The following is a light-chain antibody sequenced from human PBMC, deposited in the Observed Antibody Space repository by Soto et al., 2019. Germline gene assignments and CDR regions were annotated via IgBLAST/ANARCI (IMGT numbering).Light chain of an antibody. V-gene: IGKV4-1*01. CDR1: QSVLYSSNNKNY. Sequence: IVMTQSPDSLAVSLCERATINCKPSQSVLYSSNNKNYLAWYQQKPGQPPKLLIYWASTRECGVTDRFSGSGSGTDFTITISSLQAEDVAVYYCQPYYSTYTTVGPGTKVEIK. CDR2: WAS. J-gene: IGKJ1*01. CDR3: QPYYSTYTT.